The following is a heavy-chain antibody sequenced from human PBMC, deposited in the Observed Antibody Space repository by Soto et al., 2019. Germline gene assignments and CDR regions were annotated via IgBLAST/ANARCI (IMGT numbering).Heavy chain of an antibody. CDR2: INAGNGNT. J-gene: IGHJ1*01. CDR3: ARDRGEGYYFTPHEYYPH. V-gene: IGHV1-3*01. D-gene: IGHD3-22*01. Sequence: ASVKVSCKASGYTFIIYAIHWLRQAPGQRLEWMGWINAGNGNTKYSQKFQGRVTITRDTSASTAYMELSSLRSEDTAVYYCARDRGEGYYFTPHEYYPHSGQGTLVIVSA. CDR1: GYTFIIYA.